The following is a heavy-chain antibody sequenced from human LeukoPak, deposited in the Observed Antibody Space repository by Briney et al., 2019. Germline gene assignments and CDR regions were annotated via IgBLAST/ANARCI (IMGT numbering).Heavy chain of an antibody. D-gene: IGHD1-26*01. CDR3: ARDLSGSYSY. J-gene: IGHJ4*02. Sequence: GGSLRLSCAASGFTFSSYSMNWVRQAPGEGLEWVSSISSSSSYIYYADSVKGRFTISRDNAKNSLYLQMNSLRAENTAVYYCARDLSGSYSYWGQGTLVTVSS. CDR2: ISSSSSYI. V-gene: IGHV3-21*01. CDR1: GFTFSSYS.